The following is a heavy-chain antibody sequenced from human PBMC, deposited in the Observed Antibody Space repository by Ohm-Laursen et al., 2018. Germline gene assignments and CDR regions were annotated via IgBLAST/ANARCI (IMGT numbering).Heavy chain of an antibody. CDR2: MNSNDGDT. CDR3: TRGRHYYDTNGLGDY. V-gene: IGHV1-8*01. Sequence: ASVKVSCTPSGYTLTSYDIDWVRQAAGHGLEWMGWMNSNDGDTGYEHKFQGRVTMTRNTSINTAYMELSGLTSEDTAVYYCTRGRHYYDTNGLGDYWGQGTLVTVSS. D-gene: IGHD3-22*01. CDR1: GYTLTSYD. J-gene: IGHJ4*02.